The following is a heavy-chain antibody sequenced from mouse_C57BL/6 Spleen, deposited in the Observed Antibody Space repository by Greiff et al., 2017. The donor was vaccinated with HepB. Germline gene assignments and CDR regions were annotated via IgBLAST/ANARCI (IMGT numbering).Heavy chain of an antibody. D-gene: IGHD1-1*01. CDR3: ARRHYYGSLYAMDY. V-gene: IGHV1-82*01. Sequence: QVQLQQSGPELVKPGASVKISCKASGYAFSSSWMNWVKQRPGKGLEWIGRIYPGDGDTNYNGKFKGKATLTADKSSSTAYMQLSSLTSEDSAVYFCARRHYYGSLYAMDYWGQGTSVTVSS. CDR1: GYAFSSSW. CDR2: IYPGDGDT. J-gene: IGHJ4*01.